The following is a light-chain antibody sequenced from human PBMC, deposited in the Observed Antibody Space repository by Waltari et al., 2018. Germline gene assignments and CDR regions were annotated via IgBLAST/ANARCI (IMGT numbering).Light chain of an antibody. V-gene: IGLV2-14*03. CDR2: DVR. J-gene: IGLJ2*01. CDR1: SSDVGGHNY. Sequence: QSALTQPASVSGSPGQSITLSCTGTSSDVGGHNYISCYQQHPGKAPKVMIYDVRNRPSGVSNRFSGSKSGNTASLTISGVQVEDEADYYCSSYISSSVPVVFGGGTKLTVI. CDR3: SSYISSSVPVV.